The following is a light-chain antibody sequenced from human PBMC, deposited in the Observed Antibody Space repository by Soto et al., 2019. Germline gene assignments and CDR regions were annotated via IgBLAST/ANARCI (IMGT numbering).Light chain of an antibody. J-gene: IGKJ3*01. CDR3: QQRSNWLIT. Sequence: EIVLTQSPATLSLFPGERATLSCRASQSVSSYLAWYQQKPGQAPRLLIYDASNRATGIPARFSGSGSGTDLTLTISSLEPEYFAVYYCQQRSNWLITFGPGTKVDIK. CDR2: DAS. CDR1: QSVSSY. V-gene: IGKV3-11*01.